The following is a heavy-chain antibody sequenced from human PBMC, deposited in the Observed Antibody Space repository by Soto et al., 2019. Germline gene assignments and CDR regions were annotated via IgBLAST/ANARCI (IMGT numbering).Heavy chain of an antibody. CDR1: GLTFIDSA. CDR2: IVVGSGNT. V-gene: IGHV1-58*01. J-gene: IGHJ3*02. D-gene: IGHD3-22*01. Sequence: SVKVSCKASGLTFIDSAVQWVRQTRGHRLEWIGWIVVGSGNTNYAQEFQGRVTITRDMSTNTVYMALSSLRSEDSAVFYCAAHVLTYSYDSSGYYFDGFETWGQGTMVTV. CDR3: AAHVLTYSYDSSGYYFDGFET.